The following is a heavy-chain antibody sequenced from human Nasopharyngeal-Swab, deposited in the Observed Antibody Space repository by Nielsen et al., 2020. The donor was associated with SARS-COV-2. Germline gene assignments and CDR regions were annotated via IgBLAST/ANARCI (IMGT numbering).Heavy chain of an antibody. Sequence: ASVTVSCKASGYTFTSYGITCVRPAPGQWLEWMGWISVYNGNTNHAQKFQGRVTMTTDTSTSTSYMELRSLRSDDTAVYYCARAPHYDYIWGTYRQSFNFDYWGQGTLVTVSS. D-gene: IGHD3-16*02. CDR1: GYTFTSYG. J-gene: IGHJ4*02. V-gene: IGHV1-18*01. CDR2: ISVYNGNT. CDR3: ARAPHYDYIWGTYRQSFNFDY.